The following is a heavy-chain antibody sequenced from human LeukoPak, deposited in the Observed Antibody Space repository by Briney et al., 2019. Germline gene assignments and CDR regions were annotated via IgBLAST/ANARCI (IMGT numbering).Heavy chain of an antibody. Sequence: GGPLRHSCAASGFPLTNYWIHWVRQGPGKGLVWFARINSDGSITHYADSVKGRFTISRDNAKNTVYLQTNSLRAGDTAVYFCARQLGWIDDYWGQGTLVTVSS. CDR1: GFPLTNYW. V-gene: IGHV3-74*01. CDR2: INSDGSIT. CDR3: ARQLGWIDDY. D-gene: IGHD1-1*01. J-gene: IGHJ4*02.